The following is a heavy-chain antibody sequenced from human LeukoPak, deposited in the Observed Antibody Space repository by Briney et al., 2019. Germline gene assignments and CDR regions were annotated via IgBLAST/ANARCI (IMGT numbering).Heavy chain of an antibody. CDR1: GFTFSSYG. V-gene: IGHV3-23*01. CDR2: ISGSGGGT. Sequence: PGGSLRLSCAASGFTFSSYGMSWVRPAPGKALEWVSSISGSGGGTYYADSVKGRFTISRDNSKNTLYLQMNSLRAEDTAVYYCAKVWEPLTYNGLKSLWFGELLSPYYFDYWGQGTLVTVSS. D-gene: IGHD3-10*01. J-gene: IGHJ4*02. CDR3: AKVWEPLTYNGLKSLWFGELLSPYYFDY.